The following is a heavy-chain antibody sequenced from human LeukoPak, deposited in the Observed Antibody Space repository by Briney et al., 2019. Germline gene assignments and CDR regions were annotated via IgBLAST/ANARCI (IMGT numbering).Heavy chain of an antibody. Sequence: ETLSLTCSVSGGSINGYSWGWVRQPPGKGLEWVSAISGSGGSTYYADSVKGRFTISRDNSKNTLYLQMNSLRAEDTAVYYCAKMNMATIIMGYFDYWGQGTLVTVSS. J-gene: IGHJ4*02. D-gene: IGHD5-24*01. CDR2: ISGSGGST. CDR1: GGSINGYS. CDR3: AKMNMATIIMGYFDY. V-gene: IGHV3-23*01.